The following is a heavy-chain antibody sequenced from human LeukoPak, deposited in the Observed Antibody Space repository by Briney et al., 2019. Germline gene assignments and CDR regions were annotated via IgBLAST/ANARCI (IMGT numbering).Heavy chain of an antibody. V-gene: IGHV3-23*01. CDR3: AKDIGELAMVRGYFDY. CDR2: ISGSGGST. CDR1: GFTFSSYA. J-gene: IGHJ4*02. Sequence: GGSLRLSCAASGFTFSSYAMSWVRQAPGKGLERVSAISGSGGSTYYADSVKGRFTISRDNPKNTLYLQMNSLRAEDTAVYYCAKDIGELAMVRGYFDYWGQGTLVTVSS. D-gene: IGHD3-10*01.